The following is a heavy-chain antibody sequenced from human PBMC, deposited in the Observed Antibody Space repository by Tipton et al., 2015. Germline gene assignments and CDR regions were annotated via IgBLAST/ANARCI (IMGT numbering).Heavy chain of an antibody. V-gene: IGHV3-15*01. Sequence: SLRLSCAASGFTFGDAWMSWVRQVPGKGLEWIGRIKSKSGGGTIDYAAPVKGRFTISRDDSRNMLFLQMNSLKTEDTALYYCTTDDYYDSSGLSPGFHCWSQGTLVTVSS. CDR1: GFTFGDAW. CDR3: TTDDYYDSSGLSPGFHC. J-gene: IGHJ4*02. CDR2: IKSKSGGGTI. D-gene: IGHD3-22*01.